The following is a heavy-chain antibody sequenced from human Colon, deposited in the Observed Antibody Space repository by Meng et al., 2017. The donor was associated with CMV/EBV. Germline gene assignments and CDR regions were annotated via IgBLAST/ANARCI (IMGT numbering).Heavy chain of an antibody. V-gene: IGHV3-7*01. CDR2: INRDGTAR. CDR3: VRILGFCSSTSCPGGDY. CDR1: GFDFSYYW. Sequence: GGSLRLSCEISGFDFSYYWMTWVRQAPGKGPEWVATINRDGTARWYVDSVKGRFTISRDNAKKTLFLEVNSLRSEDTAVYYCVRILGFCSSTSCPGGDYWGQGRLVTVSS. D-gene: IGHD2-2*01. J-gene: IGHJ4*02.